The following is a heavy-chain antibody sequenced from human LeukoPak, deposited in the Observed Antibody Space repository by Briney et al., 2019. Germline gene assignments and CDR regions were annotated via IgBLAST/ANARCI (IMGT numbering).Heavy chain of an antibody. D-gene: IGHD3-16*01. Sequence: GSLRLSCAASGFTFSSYGMSWVRQAPGKGLEWIGEIFHSGSTYYNPSLKSRVTISVDTSKNQFSLKLNSVTAADTAVYYCARHYGPWGQGTLVTVSS. V-gene: IGHV4-34*12. CDR2: IFHSGST. CDR1: GFTFSSYG. J-gene: IGHJ5*02. CDR3: ARHYGP.